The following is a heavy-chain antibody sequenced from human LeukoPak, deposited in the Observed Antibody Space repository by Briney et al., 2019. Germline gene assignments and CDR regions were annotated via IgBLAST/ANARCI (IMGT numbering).Heavy chain of an antibody. CDR3: ARGWWVRYSSSSFFDY. Sequence: SETLSLTCAVYGGSFSGYYWSWIRQPPGKGLEWIGEINHSGSTNYNPSLKSRVTISVDTSKNQFSLKLSSVTAADTAVYYCARGWWVRYSSSSFFDYWGQGTLVTVSS. J-gene: IGHJ4*02. CDR1: GGSFSGYY. V-gene: IGHV4-34*01. CDR2: INHSGST. D-gene: IGHD6-6*01.